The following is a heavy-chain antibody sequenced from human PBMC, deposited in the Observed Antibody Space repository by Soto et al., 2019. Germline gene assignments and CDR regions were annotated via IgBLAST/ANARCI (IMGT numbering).Heavy chain of an antibody. J-gene: IGHJ4*02. CDR1: GGSISGSSYY. Sequence: PSETLSLTCTVSGGSISGSSYYWGWIRQPPGKGLEWIGSIYYSGRTYYNPSLKSRVTIQVDKSKNPFSLKLSSVTAADTAVYYCARDGGAAAGPFDYWGQGTLVTVSS. V-gene: IGHV4-39*07. D-gene: IGHD6-13*01. CDR3: ARDGGAAAGPFDY. CDR2: IYYSGRT.